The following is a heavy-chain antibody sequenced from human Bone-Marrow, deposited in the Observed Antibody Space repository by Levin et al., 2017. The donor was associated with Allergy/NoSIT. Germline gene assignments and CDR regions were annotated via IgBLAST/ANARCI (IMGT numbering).Heavy chain of an antibody. CDR1: GFTFSSYS. Sequence: PGGSLRLSCVASGFTFSSYSMNWVRQAPGKGLEWVSLISGDSGYMFYADSVKGRFTISRDNAKNSVYLQMTGLRAEDTAVYYCARDINYDYWGGYYTNDAFDIWGQGTVVTVSS. J-gene: IGHJ3*02. CDR2: ISGDSGYM. D-gene: IGHD3-3*01. V-gene: IGHV3-21*01. CDR3: ARDINYDYWGGYYTNDAFDI.